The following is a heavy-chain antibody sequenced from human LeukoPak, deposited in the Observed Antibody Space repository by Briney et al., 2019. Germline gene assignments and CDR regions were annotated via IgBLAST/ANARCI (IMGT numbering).Heavy chain of an antibody. Sequence: GGSLRLSCAASGFTFSSYSMNWVRQAPGKGLEWVSGISWNSGSIGYADSVKGRFTISRDNAKNSLYLQMNSLRAEDTALYYCAKDIQPYYGMDVWGQGTTVTVSS. CDR2: ISWNSGSI. CDR1: GFTFSSYS. V-gene: IGHV3-9*01. J-gene: IGHJ6*02. CDR3: AKDIQPYYGMDV.